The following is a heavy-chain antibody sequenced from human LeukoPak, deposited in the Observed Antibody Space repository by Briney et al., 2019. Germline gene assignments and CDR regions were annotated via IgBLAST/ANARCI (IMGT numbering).Heavy chain of an antibody. CDR1: GFTFSNYW. D-gene: IGHD5-12*01. CDR2: INQDGSEE. CDR3: VRDGGVSGYDLLDY. Sequence: HSGGSLRLSCAASGFTFSNYWMSWVRQAPGKGLEWVAHINQDGSEEHYMDSVKARFIISRDNAKNSLSLQMDSLRAEDTAVYYCVRDGGVSGYDLLDYWGQGTLVPVSS. V-gene: IGHV3-7*01. J-gene: IGHJ4*02.